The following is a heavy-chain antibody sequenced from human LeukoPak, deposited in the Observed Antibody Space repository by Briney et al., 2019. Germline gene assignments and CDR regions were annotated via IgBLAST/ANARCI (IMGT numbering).Heavy chain of an antibody. CDR1: GYTFTGYY. CDR2: INPNSGGT. Sequence: ASVKASCKASGYTFTGYYMHWVRQAPGQGLEWMGRINPNSGGTNYAQKFQGRVTMTRDTSISTAYMELSRLRSDDTAVYYCARVGVPAAGWFDPWGQGTLVTVSS. J-gene: IGHJ5*02. V-gene: IGHV1-2*06. CDR3: ARVGVPAAGWFDP. D-gene: IGHD2-2*01.